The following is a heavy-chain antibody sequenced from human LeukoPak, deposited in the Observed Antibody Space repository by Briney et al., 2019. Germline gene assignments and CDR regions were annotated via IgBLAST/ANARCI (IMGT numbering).Heavy chain of an antibody. CDR1: GFTFSSYW. CDR2: INTDGRSA. V-gene: IGHV3-74*01. CDR3: ARDVWGDRDGYFDN. Sequence: GGCLRLSCAASGFTFSSYWMHWVRQAPGKGLVWVSRINTDGRSASYAESVKGRFTVSRDNAKNTLSLQMNSLGPEDTAVYYCARDVWGDRDGYFDNWGRGTLVTVSS. D-gene: IGHD3-16*01. J-gene: IGHJ4*02.